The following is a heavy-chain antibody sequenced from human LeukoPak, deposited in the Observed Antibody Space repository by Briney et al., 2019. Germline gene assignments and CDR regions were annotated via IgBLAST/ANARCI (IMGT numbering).Heavy chain of an antibody. Sequence: SVKVSCKASGGTFSSYAISWVRQAPGQGLEWMGGIIPIFGTANYAQKFQGRVTITADESTSTAYMELSSLRPEDTAVYYCAIGGNWHGGVDPWGQGTLVTVSS. V-gene: IGHV1-69*13. CDR2: IIPIFGTA. D-gene: IGHD4-23*01. J-gene: IGHJ5*02. CDR3: AIGGNWHGGVDP. CDR1: GGTFSSYA.